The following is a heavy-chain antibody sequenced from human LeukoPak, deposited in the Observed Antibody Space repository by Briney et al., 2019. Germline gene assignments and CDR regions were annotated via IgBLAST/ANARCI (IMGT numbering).Heavy chain of an antibody. CDR3: ARGLRGSWVLDDY. CDR2: INQDGSEK. V-gene: IGHV3-7*01. CDR1: GFTFNSYW. J-gene: IGHJ4*02. D-gene: IGHD6-13*01. Sequence: GGSLRLSCAASGFTFNSYWMSWVRQTPGKGLEWVANINQDGSEKYYVDSVKGRFTISRDNAKSTLFLQMNSLRAEDTAVYYCARGLRGSWVLDDYWGQRTLVTVSS.